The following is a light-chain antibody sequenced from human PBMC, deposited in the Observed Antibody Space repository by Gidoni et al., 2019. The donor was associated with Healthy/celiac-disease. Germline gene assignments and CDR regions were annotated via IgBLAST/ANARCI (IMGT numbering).Light chain of an antibody. V-gene: IGLV3-25*03. Sequence: SYELTQPPSVSVSPGQTARITCSGDALPKQYAYWYQQKPGQAPVLVIYKDSERPSGIPERFSGSSSGTTVTLTISGVQAEDEADYYCQSADSGSGVFGGGTKLTVL. CDR3: QSADSGSGV. CDR1: ALPKQY. J-gene: IGLJ3*02. CDR2: KDS.